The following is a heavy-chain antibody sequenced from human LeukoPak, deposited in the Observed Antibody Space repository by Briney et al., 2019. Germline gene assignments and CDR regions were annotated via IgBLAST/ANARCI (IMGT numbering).Heavy chain of an antibody. D-gene: IGHD3-22*01. CDR3: ARDHYYDSSGSHKRWFDP. CDR2: TYYRSKWYN. V-gene: IGHV6-1*01. CDR1: GDSVSSNSAA. J-gene: IGHJ5*02. Sequence: SQTLSLTCAISGDSVSSNSAAWNWIRQSPSRGLEWLGRTYYRSKWYNDYAVSVKSRITINPDTSKNQFSLQLNSATPEDTAVYYCARDHYYDSSGSHKRWFDPWGQGTLVTVSS.